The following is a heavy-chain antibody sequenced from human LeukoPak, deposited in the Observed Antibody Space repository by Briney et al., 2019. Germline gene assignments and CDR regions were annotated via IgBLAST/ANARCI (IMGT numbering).Heavy chain of an antibody. CDR1: GYTFTGYY. D-gene: IGHD6-19*01. J-gene: IGHJ4*02. CDR2: INPNSGAT. CDR3: AREASGWYAY. Sequence: GASVKVSCKASGYTFTGYYMHWVRQAPGQGLERVGWINPNSGATAYAQKFQGRVTVTRDTPINTAYMDLSMLTSDDTAMYYCAREASGWYAYWGQGTLVTVSS. V-gene: IGHV1-2*02.